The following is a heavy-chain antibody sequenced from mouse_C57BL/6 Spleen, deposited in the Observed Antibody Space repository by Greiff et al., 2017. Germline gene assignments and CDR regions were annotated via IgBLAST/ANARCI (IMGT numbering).Heavy chain of an antibody. D-gene: IGHD1-1*01. Sequence: VQLQQSGAELVKPGASVKISCKASGYAFSSYWMNWVKQRPGKGLEWIGQIYPGDGYTNYNGKFKGKATLTADKSSSTAYMQLSSLTSEDSAVYFCAREAVVAPYAMGYWGQGTSVTVSS. V-gene: IGHV1-80*01. J-gene: IGHJ4*01. CDR3: AREAVVAPYAMGY. CDR1: GYAFSSYW. CDR2: IYPGDGYT.